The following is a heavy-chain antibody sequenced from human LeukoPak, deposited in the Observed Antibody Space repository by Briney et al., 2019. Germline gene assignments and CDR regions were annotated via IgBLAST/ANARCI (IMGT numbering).Heavy chain of an antibody. V-gene: IGHV4-31*03. CDR3: ARKNDYGDSYYMDV. CDR2: IHNTGRT. J-gene: IGHJ6*03. D-gene: IGHD4-17*01. CDR1: GGSISSGSNY. Sequence: SETLSLTCTVSGGSISSGSNYWGWIRQQPGKGLEWIGYIHNTGRTDYNPSLKSRVIVSVDTSKNRFSLRLSSVTAADTALYYCARKNDYGDSYYMDVWGKGTTVTVSS.